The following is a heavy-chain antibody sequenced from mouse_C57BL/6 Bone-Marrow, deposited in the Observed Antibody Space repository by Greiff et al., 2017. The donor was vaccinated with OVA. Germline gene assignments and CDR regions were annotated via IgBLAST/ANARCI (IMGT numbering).Heavy chain of an antibody. V-gene: IGHV5-9*01. Sequence: EVQLVESGGGLVKPGGSLKLSCAASGFTFSSYTMSWVRQTPEKRLEWVATISGGGGNTYYPDSVKGRFTISRDNAKNTLYLQMSSLRSEDTALYDCARHGDLSATGFAYGGQGTLVTVSA. CDR1: GFTFSSYT. CDR2: ISGGGGNT. CDR3: ARHGDLSATGFAY. D-gene: IGHD1-1*01. J-gene: IGHJ3*01.